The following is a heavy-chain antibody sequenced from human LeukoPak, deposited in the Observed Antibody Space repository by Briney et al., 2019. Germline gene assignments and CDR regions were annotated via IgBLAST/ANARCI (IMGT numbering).Heavy chain of an antibody. V-gene: IGHV1-2*02. CDR1: GYTFTGYY. CDR3: ARAALGVWFGEPLGGPTEY. CDR2: INPNSGGT. D-gene: IGHD3-10*01. J-gene: IGHJ4*02. Sequence: GASVKVSCEASGYTFTGYYIHWVRQAPGQGLEWMGWINPNSGGTYYAQSFQDRVTMTRDTSISTAYMELSRLRSDDTAVYYCARAALGVWFGEPLGGPTEYWGQGTLVPVSS.